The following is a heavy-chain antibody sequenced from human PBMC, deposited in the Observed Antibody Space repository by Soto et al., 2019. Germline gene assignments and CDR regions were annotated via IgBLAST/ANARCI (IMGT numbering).Heavy chain of an antibody. D-gene: IGHD3-22*01. J-gene: IGHJ3*02. V-gene: IGHV3-33*01. CDR1: GFTFSSYG. Sequence: GSLRLSCAASGFTFSSYGMHWVRQAPGKGLEWVAVIWYDGSNKYYADSVKGRFTISRDNSKNTLYLQMNSLRAEDTAVYYCARGPVDYYYDSSGEGFDAFDIWGQGTMVTVSS. CDR2: IWYDGSNK. CDR3: ARGPVDYYYDSSGEGFDAFDI.